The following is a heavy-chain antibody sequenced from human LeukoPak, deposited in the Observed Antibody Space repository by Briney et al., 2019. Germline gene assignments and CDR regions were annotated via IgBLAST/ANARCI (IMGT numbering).Heavy chain of an antibody. Sequence: ASVKVSCKASGYTFTCYDINWVRQATGQGLEWMGWMYPNSGNTGYAQKFQGRVTMTRNTSISTAYMELSSLRSEDTAVYYCARTRGYSGYDLTYYYYGMDVWGQGTMVTVSS. D-gene: IGHD5-12*01. J-gene: IGHJ6*02. CDR2: MYPNSGNT. CDR1: GYTFTCYD. CDR3: ARTRGYSGYDLTYYYYGMDV. V-gene: IGHV1-8*01.